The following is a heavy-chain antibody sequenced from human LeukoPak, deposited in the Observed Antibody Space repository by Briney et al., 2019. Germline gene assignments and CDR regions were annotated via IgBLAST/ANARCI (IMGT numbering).Heavy chain of an antibody. Sequence: PGGSLRLSXAASGFTFSSYGMHWVRQAPGKGLEWVAFIRYDGSNKYYADSVKGRFTISRDNSKNTLYLQMDSLRAEDTAVYYCAKGLATSYSYGLDYGGQGTLVTVSS. CDR2: IRYDGSNK. J-gene: IGHJ4*02. CDR1: GFTFSSYG. V-gene: IGHV3-30*02. D-gene: IGHD5-18*01. CDR3: AKGLATSYSYGLDY.